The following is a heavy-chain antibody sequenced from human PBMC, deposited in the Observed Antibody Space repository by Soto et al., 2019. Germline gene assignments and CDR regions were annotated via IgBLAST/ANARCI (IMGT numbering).Heavy chain of an antibody. D-gene: IGHD6-19*01. Sequence: EVQLVESGGGLVQPGGSLRLSCAASGFTFSSYWMHWVRQAPGKGLVWVSRINSDGSSTSYADSVKGRFTISRDNAKNTLYLQMNSLRAEDTAVYYCARVVYSSGWTGYWYFDLWGRGTLVTVSS. J-gene: IGHJ2*01. V-gene: IGHV3-74*01. CDR3: ARVVYSSGWTGYWYFDL. CDR2: INSDGSST. CDR1: GFTFSSYW.